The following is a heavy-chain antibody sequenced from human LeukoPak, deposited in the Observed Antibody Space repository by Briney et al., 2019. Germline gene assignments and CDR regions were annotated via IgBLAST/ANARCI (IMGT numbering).Heavy chain of an antibody. D-gene: IGHD4-17*01. CDR1: GGSISSGGYS. Sequence: PSETLSLTCAVSGGSISSGGYSWSWIRQPPGKGLEWIGYIYHSGSTYYNPSLKSRVTISVDTSKNQFSLKLSSVTAADTAVYYCARVHYGDYVYFDYWGQGTLVTVSS. J-gene: IGHJ4*02. CDR3: ARVHYGDYVYFDY. CDR2: IYHSGST. V-gene: IGHV4-30-2*01.